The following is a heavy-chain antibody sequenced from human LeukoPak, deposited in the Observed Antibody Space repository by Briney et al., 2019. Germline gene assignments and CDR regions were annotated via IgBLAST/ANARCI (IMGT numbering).Heavy chain of an antibody. Sequence: ASVTVSFTASAYTFTIYYMHWVRQAPGQGLEWMGVINPRGGSTSYAQKVQGRVRMTRARSTSTVYMELSSLRSEHTAVYYCARSNNYYECSGYYANTRRDFDYWGQGTLVTVSS. CDR2: INPRGGST. CDR1: AYTFTIYY. V-gene: IGHV1-46*01. J-gene: IGHJ4*02. CDR3: ARSNNYYECSGYYANTRRDFDY. D-gene: IGHD3-22*01.